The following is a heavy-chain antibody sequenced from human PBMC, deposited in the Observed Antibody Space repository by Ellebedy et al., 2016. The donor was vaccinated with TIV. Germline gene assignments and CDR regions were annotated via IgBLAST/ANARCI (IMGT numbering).Heavy chain of an antibody. J-gene: IGHJ4*02. CDR3: ARVGVVAAGFDY. CDR1: GFTFSSYS. CDR2: ISSSSSYI. V-gene: IGHV3-21*04. Sequence: GESLKISXAASGFTFSSYSMNWVRQAPGKGLEWVSSISSSSSYIYYADSVKGRFTISRDNAKNSLYLQMNSLRAEDTALYYCARVGVVAAGFDYWGQGTLATVSS. D-gene: IGHD2-15*01.